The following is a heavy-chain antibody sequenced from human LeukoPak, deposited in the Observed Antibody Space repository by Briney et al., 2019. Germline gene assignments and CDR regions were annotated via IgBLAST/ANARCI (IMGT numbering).Heavy chain of an antibody. CDR2: ICNYNGNT. J-gene: IGHJ4*02. Sequence: ASVKVSCKASGYIFTTFGVSWVRQAPGQGLEWMGWICNYNGNTNYAQKVQGRVTMTTDSSTSTAYMELRSLTSDDTAVYYCARSGAAETTHFDSWGQGTLVTVSS. D-gene: IGHD4-17*01. CDR1: GYIFTTFG. V-gene: IGHV1-18*01. CDR3: ARSGAAETTHFDS.